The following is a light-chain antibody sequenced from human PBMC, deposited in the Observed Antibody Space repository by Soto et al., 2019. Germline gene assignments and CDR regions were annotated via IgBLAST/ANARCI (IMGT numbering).Light chain of an antibody. CDR3: QQYNNGAT. V-gene: IGKV3-15*01. J-gene: IGKJ4*01. CDR1: QSVSSN. Sequence: EIVMTQSPATLSVSPGERATLSCRASQSVSSNLAWYQQKPGQAPRLLIYGASTRATGIPARFSGSGSGTEFTLTISSLQSEDFAVYYCQQYNNGATFGGGTKVDI. CDR2: GAS.